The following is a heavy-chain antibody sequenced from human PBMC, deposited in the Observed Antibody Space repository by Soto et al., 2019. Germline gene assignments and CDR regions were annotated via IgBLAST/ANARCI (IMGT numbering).Heavy chain of an antibody. Sequence: ASVKVSCKASGYTFTGYYMHWVRQAPGQGLEWMGWINPNRGGTNYAQKFQGWVTMTRDTSISTAYMELSRLRSDDTAVYYCARLYCSSTSCYRGAFDIWGQGTMVTVSS. D-gene: IGHD2-2*02. CDR2: INPNRGGT. CDR3: ARLYCSSTSCYRGAFDI. CDR1: GYTFTGYY. J-gene: IGHJ3*02. V-gene: IGHV1-2*04.